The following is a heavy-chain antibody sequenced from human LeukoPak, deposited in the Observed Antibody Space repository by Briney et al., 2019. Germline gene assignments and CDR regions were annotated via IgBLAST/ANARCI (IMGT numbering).Heavy chain of an antibody. V-gene: IGHV3-23*01. J-gene: IGHJ4*02. Sequence: GGSLRLSCAASGITLSSYAMSRVRQAPGKGLEWVSAINGSGVITYYTDSVKGRFTISRDNSKNTVYLQMNSLRAEDTAIYYCAKDSSQGGDYFDYWGQGTLVTVSS. D-gene: IGHD3-16*01. CDR2: INGSGVIT. CDR3: AKDSSQGGDYFDY. CDR1: GITLSSYA.